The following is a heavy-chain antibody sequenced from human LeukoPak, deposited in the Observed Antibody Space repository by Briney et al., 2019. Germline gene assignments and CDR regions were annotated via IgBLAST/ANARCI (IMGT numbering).Heavy chain of an antibody. Sequence: SSETLSLTCTVSGGSISSYYWSWIRQPAGKGLEWIGRIYTSGSTNYNPSLKSRVTISVDKSKNQFSLKLSSVTAADTAVYYCARGGAYSSSYYYYMDVWGKGTTVTVSS. CDR2: IYTSGST. D-gene: IGHD6-6*01. V-gene: IGHV4-4*07. CDR3: ARGGAYSSSYYYYMDV. J-gene: IGHJ6*03. CDR1: GGSISSYY.